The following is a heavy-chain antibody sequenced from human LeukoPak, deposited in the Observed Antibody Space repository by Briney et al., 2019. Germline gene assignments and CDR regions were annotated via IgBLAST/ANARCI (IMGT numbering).Heavy chain of an antibody. Sequence: GASVKVSCKVSGYTLTELSMHWVRQAPGKGLEWMGGFDPEDGETIYAQKFQGRVTMTEDTSTDTAYMELSSLRSEDTAVYYCATSYHSARGAQVDYWGQGTLVTVSS. CDR3: ATSYHSARGAQVDY. CDR1: GYTLTELS. V-gene: IGHV1-24*01. D-gene: IGHD3-10*01. J-gene: IGHJ4*02. CDR2: FDPEDGET.